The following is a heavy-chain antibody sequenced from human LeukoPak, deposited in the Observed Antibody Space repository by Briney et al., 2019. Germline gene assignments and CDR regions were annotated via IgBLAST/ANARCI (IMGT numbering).Heavy chain of an antibody. V-gene: IGHV1-69*10. Sequence: KISCQGSGYNFPIYWIGWVRQAPGQGLEWMGGIIPILGIANYAQKFQGRVTITADKSTSTAYMELSSLRSEDTAVYYCARGWDGRAFDIWGQGTMVTVSS. CDR1: GYNFPIYW. CDR2: IIPILGIA. J-gene: IGHJ3*02. D-gene: IGHD1-26*01. CDR3: ARGWDGRAFDI.